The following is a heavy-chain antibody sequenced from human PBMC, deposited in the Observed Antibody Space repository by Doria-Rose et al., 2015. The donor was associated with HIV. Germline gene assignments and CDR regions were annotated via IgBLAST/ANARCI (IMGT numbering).Heavy chain of an antibody. D-gene: IGHD3-3*01. CDR2: TYYTGTS. CDR3: ARMGSYRELDY. CDR1: GASVSSRGYY. V-gene: IGHV4-31*03. Sequence: LPQWGPGLVKPSETLSLPCSVSGASVSSRGYYWNWIRQVPGKGLESLGYTYYTGTSDYSPSLKSRLNMAVDTSKNQFSLKLSFVTVADTAVYYCARMGSYRELDYWGQGALVIVSA. J-gene: IGHJ4*02.